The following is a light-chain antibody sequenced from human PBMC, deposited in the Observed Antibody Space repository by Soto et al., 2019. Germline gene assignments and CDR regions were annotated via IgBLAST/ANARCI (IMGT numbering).Light chain of an antibody. J-gene: IGLJ2*01. CDR2: ANN. CDR1: SSNVGAGYD. Sequence: QSVVTQPPSVAGAPGQRVTMSCTGSSSNVGAGYDVHWYQHLPGTAPKLLIYANNNRPSGVPDRFSGSKSGTSASLAISGLQAEDEADYYCQSYGSSLNSMVFGGGTKLTVL. CDR3: QSYGSSLNSMV. V-gene: IGLV1-40*01.